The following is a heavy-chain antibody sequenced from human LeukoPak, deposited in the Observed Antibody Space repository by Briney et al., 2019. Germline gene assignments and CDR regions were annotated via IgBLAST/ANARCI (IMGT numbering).Heavy chain of an antibody. CDR1: GYTFTSYG. Sequence: ASVKVSCKASGYTFTSYGIGWVRQAPGQGLEWMGWISAYNGNSNYAQKLQGRVTMTTDTSTSTAYMELRSLRSDDTAVYYCARDGGAPLPENWFDPWGQGTLVTVSS. V-gene: IGHV1-18*01. CDR3: ARDGGAPLPENWFDP. J-gene: IGHJ5*02. D-gene: IGHD2-2*01. CDR2: ISAYNGNS.